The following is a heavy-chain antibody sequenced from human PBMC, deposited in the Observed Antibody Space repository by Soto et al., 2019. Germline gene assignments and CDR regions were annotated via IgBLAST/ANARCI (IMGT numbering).Heavy chain of an antibody. Sequence: DVQLLESGGGLEQPGGSLRLSCAVSGFSFRSYAMSWVRQAPGKGLEWVSVISDGGDTSYYADSVKGRFTIFRDNSKITVHLEMNSLRGEDTAIYYCARGGGPQWLATLFFESWGRGTLVTVSS. CDR2: ISDGGDTS. J-gene: IGHJ4*02. CDR3: ARGGGPQWLATLFFES. D-gene: IGHD6-19*01. CDR1: GFSFRSYA. V-gene: IGHV3-23*01.